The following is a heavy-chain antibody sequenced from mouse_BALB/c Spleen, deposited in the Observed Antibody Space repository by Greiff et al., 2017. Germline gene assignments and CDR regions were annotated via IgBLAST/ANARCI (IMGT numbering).Heavy chain of an antibody. V-gene: IGHV3-6*02. CDR2: ISYDGSN. Sequence: EVKLVESGPGLVKPSQSLSLTCSVTGYSITSGYYWNWIRQFPGNKLEWMGYISYDGSNNYNPSLKNRISITRDTSKNQFCLKLNSVTTEDTATYYCARNGNYAMDYWGQGTSVTVSS. CDR1: GYSITSGYY. J-gene: IGHJ4*01. CDR3: ARNGNYAMDY. D-gene: IGHD2-1*01.